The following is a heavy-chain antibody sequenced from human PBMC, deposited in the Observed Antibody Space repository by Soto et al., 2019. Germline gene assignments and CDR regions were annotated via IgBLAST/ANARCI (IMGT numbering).Heavy chain of an antibody. J-gene: IGHJ6*02. CDR1: GGSISSYY. CDR2: IYYSGST. D-gene: IGHD3-10*01. CDR3: ARDRMVRGVIMNPDYYYYGMDV. Sequence: ETLSLTCTVSGGSISSYYWSWIRQPPGKGLEWIGYIYYSGSTNYNPSLKSRVTISVDTSKNQFSLKLSSVTAADTAVYYCARDRMVRGVIMNPDYYYYGMDVWGQGTTVTVSS. V-gene: IGHV4-59*01.